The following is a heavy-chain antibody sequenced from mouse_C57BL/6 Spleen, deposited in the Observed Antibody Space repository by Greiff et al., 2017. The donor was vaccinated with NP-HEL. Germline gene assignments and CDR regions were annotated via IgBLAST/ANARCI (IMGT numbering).Heavy chain of an antibody. CDR3: ARSGYYDDD. Sequence: QVQLQQSGAELVKPGASVKLSCKASGYTFTSYWMQWVKQRPGQGLEWIGEIDPSDSYTNYNQKFKGKATLTVDTSSSTAYMQLSSLTSEASAVYYCARSGYYDDDLGQCTTLPVSS. CDR1: GYTFTSYW. J-gene: IGHJ2*01. D-gene: IGHD2-4*01. CDR2: IDPSDSYT. V-gene: IGHV1-50*01.